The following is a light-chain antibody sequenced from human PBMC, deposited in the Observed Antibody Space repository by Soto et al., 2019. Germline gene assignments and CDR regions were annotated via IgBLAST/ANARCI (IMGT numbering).Light chain of an antibody. V-gene: IGKV3-15*01. CDR3: QQYNSWPLA. J-gene: IGKJ4*01. CDR2: GAS. Sequence: EPVITQSPATLSVSPGARATLSCRASQSVNSNLAWYQQKLGQAPRVVIYGASTRATGIPARFSVIVSGTEGSINLHSLQSEDGVVDDGQQYNSWPLAFGGGTKVDIK. CDR1: QSVNSN.